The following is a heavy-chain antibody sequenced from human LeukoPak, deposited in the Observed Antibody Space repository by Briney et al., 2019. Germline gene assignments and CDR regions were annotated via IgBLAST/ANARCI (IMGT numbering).Heavy chain of an antibody. CDR1: GFTFSSYG. D-gene: IGHD3-3*01. J-gene: IGHJ2*01. Sequence: GGSLRLSCAASGFTFSSYGMHWVRQAPGKGLEWVAFIRYDGSNKYYADSVKGRFTISRDNSKNTLYLQMNSLRAEDTAVYYCARVAGDFWSGPSPYWYFDVWGRGTLVTVSS. V-gene: IGHV3-30*02. CDR2: IRYDGSNK. CDR3: ARVAGDFWSGPSPYWYFDV.